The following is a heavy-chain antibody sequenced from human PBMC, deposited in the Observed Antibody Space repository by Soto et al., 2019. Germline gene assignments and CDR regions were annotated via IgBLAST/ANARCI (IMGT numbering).Heavy chain of an antibody. D-gene: IGHD3-10*01. CDR3: ASSYGSGYRAFDY. CDR1: GDTFSFYS. J-gene: IGHJ4*02. CDR2: INPILSMS. V-gene: IGHV1-69*02. Sequence: QVQLVQSGAAVRKPGSSVKVSCKASGDTFSFYSIHWVRQAPGLGLEWMGRINPILSMSNYAQRFQGRVTMTADKSTSTAYMKLSGLRSEDTAIYYCASSYGSGYRAFDYWGQGALVTVS.